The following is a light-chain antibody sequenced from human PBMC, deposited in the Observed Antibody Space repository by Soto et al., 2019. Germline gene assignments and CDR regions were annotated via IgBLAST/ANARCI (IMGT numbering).Light chain of an antibody. J-gene: IGLJ2*01. CDR3: QSYDSSRSFYVV. Sequence: QLVLTQPPSVSGAPGQRVTISCTGSSSNIGAGYDVHWYQQLPGTAPKLLIYGNSNRPSGVPDRFSGSKSGTSASLAITGLQAEDEADYYCQSYDSSRSFYVVFGGGTKLTVL. CDR2: GNS. V-gene: IGLV1-40*01. CDR1: SSNIGAGYD.